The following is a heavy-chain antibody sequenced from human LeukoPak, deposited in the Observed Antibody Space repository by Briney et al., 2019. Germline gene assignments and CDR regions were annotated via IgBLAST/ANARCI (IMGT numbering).Heavy chain of an antibody. Sequence: GGSLRLSCAASGFTFSSYGMNWVRQAPGKGLEWVSYISPSSSTIYYADSVKGRFTISRDNAKNSLYLQMNSLRAEDTAVYYCAGEHTPFGSGCTAAYWGQGTLVTVSS. CDR1: GFTFSSYG. V-gene: IGHV3-48*01. CDR2: ISPSSSTI. J-gene: IGHJ4*02. CDR3: AGEHTPFGSGCTAAY. D-gene: IGHD6-19*01.